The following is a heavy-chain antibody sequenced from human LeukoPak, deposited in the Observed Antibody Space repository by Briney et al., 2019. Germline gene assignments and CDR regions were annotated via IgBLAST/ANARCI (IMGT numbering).Heavy chain of an antibody. Sequence: GGSLRLSCAASGFTFSSYEMNWVRQAPGEGLEWVSYISSSGSTIYYADSVKGRFTISRDNAKNSLYLQMNSLRAEDTAVYYCARYAMIVAPDYGGQETLVTFSS. CDR1: GFTFSSYE. CDR2: ISSSGSTI. V-gene: IGHV3-48*03. J-gene: IGHJ4*02. CDR3: ARYAMIVAPDY. D-gene: IGHD3-22*01.